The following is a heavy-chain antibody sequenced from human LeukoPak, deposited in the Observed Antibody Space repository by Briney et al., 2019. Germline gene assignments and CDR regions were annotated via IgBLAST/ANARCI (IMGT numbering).Heavy chain of an antibody. CDR1: GFTLSSYW. V-gene: IGHV3-7*01. CDR2: IKYDGSEK. D-gene: IGHD6-13*01. J-gene: IGHJ4*02. Sequence: GGSLRLSCAASGFTLSSYWMSWVRQAPGKGLEGVANIKYDGSEKDYVDSVKGRFTISRDNAKNLLYLQMNSLRAEDTAVYYCARDIAPAGLFFDYWGQGTLVTVSS. CDR3: ARDIAPAGLFFDY.